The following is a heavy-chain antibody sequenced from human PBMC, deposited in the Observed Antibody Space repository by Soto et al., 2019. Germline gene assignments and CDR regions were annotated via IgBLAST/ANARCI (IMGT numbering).Heavy chain of an antibody. CDR3: ARDLWFGENWFAP. D-gene: IGHD3-10*01. Sequence: QVQLVESGGGVVQPGRSLRLSCAASGFTFSSYGMHWVRQAPGKGLEWVAVIWYDGSNKYYADSVKGRFTISRDNSKNTLYLQMNSLRAEDTAVYYCARDLWFGENWFAPWGQGTLVTVSS. CDR2: IWYDGSNK. J-gene: IGHJ5*02. V-gene: IGHV3-33*01. CDR1: GFTFSSYG.